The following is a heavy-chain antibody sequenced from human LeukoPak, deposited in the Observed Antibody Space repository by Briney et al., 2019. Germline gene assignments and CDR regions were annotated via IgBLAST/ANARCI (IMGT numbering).Heavy chain of an antibody. D-gene: IGHD6-19*01. CDR3: AREQWLLPVLYY. CDR1: GGTFSSYA. CDR2: ISAYNGNT. Sequence: ASVKVSCKASGGTFSSYAISWVRQAPGQGLEWMGWISAYNGNTNYAQKLQGRVTMTTDTSTSTAYMELRSLRSDDTAVYYCAREQWLLPVLYYWGQGTLVTVSS. V-gene: IGHV1-18*01. J-gene: IGHJ4*02.